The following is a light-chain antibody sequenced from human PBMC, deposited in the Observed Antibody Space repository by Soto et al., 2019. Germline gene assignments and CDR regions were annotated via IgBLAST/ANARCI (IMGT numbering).Light chain of an antibody. CDR3: LQYHDDSWT. CDR1: PVTGSD. Sequence: TQMTQAPTSLSASLGDRITITCGAGPVTGSDLSWYQQKPGKAPTLLIYAASNLQSGVPSRFSGSRSGTEFTLTVSSLQPEDFATYYCLQYHDDSWTFGQGTKV. V-gene: IGKV1-6*01. J-gene: IGKJ1*01. CDR2: AAS.